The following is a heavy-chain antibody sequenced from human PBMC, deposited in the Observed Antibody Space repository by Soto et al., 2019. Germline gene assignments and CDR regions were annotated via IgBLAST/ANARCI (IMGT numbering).Heavy chain of an antibody. D-gene: IGHD2-21*02. J-gene: IGHJ6*02. CDR3: ARDGGDAYYYYGMDV. CDR2: ISSSSSYT. V-gene: IGHV3-11*05. Sequence: QVQLVESGGGLVKPGGSLRLSCAASGFTFSDYYMSWIRQAPGKGLEWVSYISSSSSYTNYADSVKGRFTIPRDNAKNSLYLQMNSLRAEDTAVYYCARDGGDAYYYYGMDVWGQGTTVTVSS. CDR1: GFTFSDYY.